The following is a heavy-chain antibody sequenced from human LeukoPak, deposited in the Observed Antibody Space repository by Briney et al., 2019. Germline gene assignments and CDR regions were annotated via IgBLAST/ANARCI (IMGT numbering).Heavy chain of an antibody. CDR3: AREESSATIDY. J-gene: IGHJ4*02. V-gene: IGHV3-48*03. CDR1: GFTFNIYE. CDR2: ISSSGNTI. Sequence: PGGSLRLSCAASGFTFNIYEMNWVRQAPGKGLEWVSYISSSGNTIYYADSVKGRFTISRDNAKNPLYLQMNSLRAEDTAVYYCAREESSATIDYWGQGTLVTVSS.